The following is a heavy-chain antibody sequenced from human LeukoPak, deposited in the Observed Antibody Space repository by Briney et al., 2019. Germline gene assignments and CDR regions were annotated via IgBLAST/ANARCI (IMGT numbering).Heavy chain of an antibody. J-gene: IGHJ4*02. CDR2: IYYSGST. CDR1: GGSISSYY. V-gene: IGHV4-59*01. Sequence: PSETLSLTCTVSGGSISSYYWSWIRQPPGKGLEWIGYIYYSGSTNYNPSLKSRVTISVDTSKNQFSLKLSSVTAADTAVYYCARDELAARGKDYWGQGTLVTVSS. CDR3: ARDELAARGKDY. D-gene: IGHD6-6*01.